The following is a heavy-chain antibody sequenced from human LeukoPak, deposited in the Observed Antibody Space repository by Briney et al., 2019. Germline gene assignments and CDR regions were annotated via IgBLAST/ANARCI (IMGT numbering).Heavy chain of an antibody. CDR1: GVSISSGGYY. CDR3: ARSRGYNYDLDY. J-gene: IGHJ4*02. Sequence: PSEALSLTCTVSGVSISSGGYYWSWIRQHPGKGLEWIGYIYYSGSTYYNPSLKSRVTISVDTSKNQFSLKMSSVTAADTTVYYCARSRGYNYDLDYWGQGTLVTVSS. V-gene: IGHV4-31*03. CDR2: IYYSGST. D-gene: IGHD5-18*01.